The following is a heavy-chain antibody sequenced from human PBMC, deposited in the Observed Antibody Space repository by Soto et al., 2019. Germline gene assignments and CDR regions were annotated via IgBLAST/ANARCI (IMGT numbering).Heavy chain of an antibody. CDR1: GFTFSSYS. J-gene: IGHJ6*03. V-gene: IGHV3-21*01. Sequence: GGSLRLSCAASGFTFSSYSMNWVRQAPGKGLEWVSSISSSSSYIYYADSVKGRFTISRDNAKNSLYLQMNSLRAEDTAVYYCARDSVAARPINYYYMDVWGKGTTGTVSS. CDR3: ARDSVAARPINYYYMDV. CDR2: ISSSSSYI. D-gene: IGHD6-6*01.